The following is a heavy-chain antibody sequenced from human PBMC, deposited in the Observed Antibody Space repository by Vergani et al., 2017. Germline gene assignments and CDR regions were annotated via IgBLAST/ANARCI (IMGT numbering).Heavy chain of an antibody. CDR2: IRYDGSNK. V-gene: IGHV3-30*02. CDR3: AKGGKYYYYGMDV. CDR1: GFTFSSYG. Sequence: VQLVESGGVVVQPGGSLRLSCAASGFTFSSYGMHWVRQAPGKGLEWVAFIRYDGSNKYYADSVKGRFTISRDNSKNTLYLQMNSLRAEDTAVYYCAKGGKYYYYGMDVWGQGTTVTVSS. D-gene: IGHD4-23*01. J-gene: IGHJ6*02.